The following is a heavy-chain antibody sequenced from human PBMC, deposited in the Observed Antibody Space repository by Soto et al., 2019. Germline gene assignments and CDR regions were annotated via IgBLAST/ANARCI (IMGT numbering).Heavy chain of an antibody. CDR1: GYTFTSYD. Sequence: QVPLVQSGAEVKKPGASVKVSCKASGYTFTSYDINWVRQATGQGLEWMGWMNPNSGNTGYAQKFQGRVTMTRNTSISTAYMELSSLRSEDTAVYYCAAGMYYDILTGYYKAWFDPWGQGTLVTVSS. D-gene: IGHD3-9*01. V-gene: IGHV1-8*01. J-gene: IGHJ5*02. CDR2: MNPNSGNT. CDR3: AAGMYYDILTGYYKAWFDP.